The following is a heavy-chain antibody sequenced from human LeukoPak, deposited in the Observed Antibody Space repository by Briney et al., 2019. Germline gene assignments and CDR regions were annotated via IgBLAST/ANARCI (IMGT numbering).Heavy chain of an antibody. CDR2: ISSSSSYI. J-gene: IGHJ4*02. Sequence: SGGSLRLSCAAARFTFSTYTMNWVRQAPGKGLEWVSSISSSSSYIDYADSVKGRFTISRDNAKNSLYLQMNTLRAEDTAVYYCARDRTTVTTFDYWGQGTLVTVSS. V-gene: IGHV3-21*01. D-gene: IGHD4-17*01. CDR3: ARDRTTVTTFDY. CDR1: RFTFSTYT.